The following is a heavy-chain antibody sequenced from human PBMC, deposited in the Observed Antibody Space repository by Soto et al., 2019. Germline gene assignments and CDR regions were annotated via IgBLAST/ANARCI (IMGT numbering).Heavy chain of an antibody. CDR1: GFTFSSYA. CDR3: AKGSDYYDSSGTNRMDV. V-gene: IGHV3-23*01. J-gene: IGHJ6*02. D-gene: IGHD3-22*01. CDR2: ISGSGGST. Sequence: GGSLRLSCAASGFTFSSYAMSWVRQAPGKGLEWVSAISGSGGSTYYADSVKGRFTISRDNSKNTLYLQMNSLRAEDTAVYYCAKGSDYYDSSGTNRMDVWGQGTTVTVSS.